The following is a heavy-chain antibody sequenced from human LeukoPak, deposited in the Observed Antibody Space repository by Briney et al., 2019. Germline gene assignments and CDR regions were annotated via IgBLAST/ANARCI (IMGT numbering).Heavy chain of an antibody. CDR3: TREVLNAFDS. Sequence: GGSLRLSCAASGFTFDDYAMHWVRQAPGKGLEWVSGISWNSGSIGYADSVKGRFTISRDNAKNSLYLQMNSLRAEDTAVYYCTREVLNAFDSWGQGTLVTVSS. D-gene: IGHD3-10*01. CDR1: GFTFDDYA. CDR2: ISWNSGSI. V-gene: IGHV3-9*01. J-gene: IGHJ3*02.